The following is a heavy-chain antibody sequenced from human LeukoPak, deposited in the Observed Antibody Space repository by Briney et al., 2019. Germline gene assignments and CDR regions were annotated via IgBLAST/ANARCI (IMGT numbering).Heavy chain of an antibody. CDR3: ARYSSGAGSDY. Sequence: GASVTVSCKASGYTFTSYDINWVRQATGQGLEWMGWMNPNSGNTGYAQKFQGRVTMTRNTSISTAYMELSSLRSEDTAVYYCARYSSGAGSDYWGQRTLVSVSS. D-gene: IGHD3-22*01. V-gene: IGHV1-8*01. J-gene: IGHJ4*02. CDR2: MNPNSGNT. CDR1: GYTFTSYD.